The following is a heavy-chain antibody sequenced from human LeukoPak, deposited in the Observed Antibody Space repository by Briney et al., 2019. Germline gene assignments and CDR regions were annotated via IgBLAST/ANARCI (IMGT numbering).Heavy chain of an antibody. J-gene: IGHJ4*02. V-gene: IGHV1-2*02. CDR2: INPNSGGT. D-gene: IGHD2-21*02. CDR1: GYTFTGYY. CDR3: ARGKTMVYCGGDCYRFDN. Sequence: ASVKVSCKASGYTFTGYYMHWLRQAPGQGLEWMGWINPNSGGTNYAQKFQGRVTMTRDTSISTAYMELSRLLSGDTAVYYCARGKTMVYCGGDCYRFDNWGQGTLVTVSS.